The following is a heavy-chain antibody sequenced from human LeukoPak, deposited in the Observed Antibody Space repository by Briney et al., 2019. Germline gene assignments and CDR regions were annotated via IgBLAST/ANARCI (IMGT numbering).Heavy chain of an antibody. D-gene: IGHD3-22*01. V-gene: IGHV3-53*04. CDR3: AREGDDGGYYYDY. Sequence: GGSLRLSCAASGFTVSSNYMSWVRQAPGKGLEWVSVICSGGSTYYADSVKGRFTISRHNSKNTLYLQMNSLRAEDTAVYYCAREGDDGGYYYDYWGQGTLVTVSS. CDR2: ICSGGST. CDR1: GFTVSSNY. J-gene: IGHJ4*02.